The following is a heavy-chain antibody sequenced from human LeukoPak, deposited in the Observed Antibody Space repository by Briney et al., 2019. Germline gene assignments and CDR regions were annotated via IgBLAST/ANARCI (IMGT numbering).Heavy chain of an antibody. Sequence: SETLSLTCTVSGGSISSGGYFWSRIRQHPGKGLEWIAYIYDSGRINYNPSLESRVTISLDTSKNQFSLKLSSVTAADTAVYYCARAFRSNPYNWYDPWGQGTLVTVSS. CDR3: ARAFRSNPYNWYDP. CDR2: IYDSGRI. V-gene: IGHV4-31*03. J-gene: IGHJ5*02. CDR1: GGSISSGGYF.